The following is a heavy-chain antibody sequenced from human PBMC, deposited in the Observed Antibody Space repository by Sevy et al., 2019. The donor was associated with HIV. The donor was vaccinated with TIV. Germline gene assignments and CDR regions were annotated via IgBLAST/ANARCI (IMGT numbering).Heavy chain of an antibody. CDR2: ISITGGST. J-gene: IGHJ4*02. CDR3: AKDRVSGTYYTGDFDY. Sequence: GGSLRLSCAASGFTFSIYAMSWVRQAPGEGLEWVSVISITGGSTYYADSVKGRFTISRDNSKNTLYLQMNTLRAEDTAVYYCAKDRVSGTYYTGDFDYWGQGTLVTVSS. CDR1: GFTFSIYA. V-gene: IGHV3-23*01. D-gene: IGHD3-10*01.